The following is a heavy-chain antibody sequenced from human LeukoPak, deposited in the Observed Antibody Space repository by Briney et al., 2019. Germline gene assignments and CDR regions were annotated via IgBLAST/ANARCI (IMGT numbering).Heavy chain of an antibody. J-gene: IGHJ4*02. V-gene: IGHV1-46*01. D-gene: IGHD1-26*01. CDR3: ARGGISGSYLPMDYD. CDR1: GYTFTSFY. Sequence: ASVKVSCKATGYTFTSFYMHLVRQAPGQGLEWMGKINPSGGTTSYAQKFQGRVTMTKDMSTSTVYMELSSLRSEDTAVYYCARGGISGSYLPMDYDWGQGTLVTVSS. CDR2: INPSGGTT.